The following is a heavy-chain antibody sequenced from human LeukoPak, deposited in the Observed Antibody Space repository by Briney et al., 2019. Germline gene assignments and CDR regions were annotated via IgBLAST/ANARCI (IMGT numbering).Heavy chain of an antibody. CDR3: ARVLDSSGYPDY. J-gene: IGHJ4*02. V-gene: IGHV1-2*02. CDR1: GYTFTGYY. Sequence: ASVTVSCKASGYTFTGYYMHWVRQAPGQGLEWMGWINPNSGGTNYAQKFQGRVTMTRDTSISTAYMEVSRLRSDDTAVYYCARVLDSSGYPDYWGEGTLVTVSS. D-gene: IGHD3-22*01. CDR2: INPNSGGT.